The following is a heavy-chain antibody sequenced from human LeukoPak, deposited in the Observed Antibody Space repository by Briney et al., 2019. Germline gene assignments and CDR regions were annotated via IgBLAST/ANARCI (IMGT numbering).Heavy chain of an antibody. V-gene: IGHV1-2*02. D-gene: IGHD4-11*01. CDR1: GYIFTGYC. J-gene: IGHJ4*02. CDR2: VNPNSGDT. CDR3: ATGTITTYNY. Sequence: ASVKVSCKASGYIFTGYCIHGVRQAPGQGLESMGWVNPNSGDTSYAQNFQGRVTMTRDTSINTAYMELSRLRSDDTAVYYCATGTITTYNYWGQGTLVTVSS.